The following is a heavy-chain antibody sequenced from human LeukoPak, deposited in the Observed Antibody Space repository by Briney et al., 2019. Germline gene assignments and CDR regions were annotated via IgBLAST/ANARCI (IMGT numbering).Heavy chain of an antibody. CDR1: GYSFINFA. J-gene: IGHJ4*02. Sequence: GASVKVSCKASGYSFINFAIHWVRQAPGQRLEWMGWINAGNGKTKYSQKFQGRVTFTRDTSASTAYMYLSSLRSEDAAVYYCARDLGVVVIPTGEYFFDYWGQGTLVTVSS. CDR3: ARDLGVVVIPTGEYFFDY. V-gene: IGHV1-3*01. CDR2: INAGNGKT. D-gene: IGHD3-22*01.